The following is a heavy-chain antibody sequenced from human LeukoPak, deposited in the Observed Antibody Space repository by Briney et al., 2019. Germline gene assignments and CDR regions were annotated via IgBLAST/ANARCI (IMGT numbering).Heavy chain of an antibody. CDR1: GGSISSYY. CDR2: INHSGYT. V-gene: IGHV4-34*01. Sequence: SETLSLTCTVSGGSISSYYWSWIRQTPGGALEWIGEINHSGYTNYNPSLKSRVTLSIDTSKNQFSLRLNSVTAADTAVYYCSRQVVGNDYWGQGTLVTVSS. D-gene: IGHD3-22*01. CDR3: SRQVVGNDY. J-gene: IGHJ4*02.